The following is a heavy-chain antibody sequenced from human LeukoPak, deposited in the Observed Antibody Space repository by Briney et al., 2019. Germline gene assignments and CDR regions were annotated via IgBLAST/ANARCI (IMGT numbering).Heavy chain of an antibody. J-gene: IGHJ4*02. CDR2: ISDSGSTI. CDR3: ARNLDFDSSGYPFDY. CDR1: GFSFSSYE. Sequence: PGGSLRLSCAASGFSFSSYEMNRVRQTPGKGLEWLSYISDSGSTIYYADSVKGRFTISRDNAKSSLYLQMNSLRAEDTAVYYCARNLDFDSSGYPFDYWGQGTLVTVSS. V-gene: IGHV3-48*03. D-gene: IGHD3-22*01.